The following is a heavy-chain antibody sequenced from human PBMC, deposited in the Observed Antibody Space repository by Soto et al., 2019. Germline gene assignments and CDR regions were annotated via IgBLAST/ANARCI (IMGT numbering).Heavy chain of an antibody. J-gene: IGHJ6*02. V-gene: IGHV3-53*01. D-gene: IGHD3-10*01. CDR3: ARDREGRDGFGMDV. CDR2: IYSGGST. Sequence: EVQLVESGGGLIQPGGSLRLSCAASGFTVSSNYMSWVRQAPGKGLEWVSVIYSGGSTYYADSVKGRFTISRDNSKNTLYLQMNSLSAEDTAVYYCARDREGRDGFGMDVWGQGTTVTVSS. CDR1: GFTVSSNY.